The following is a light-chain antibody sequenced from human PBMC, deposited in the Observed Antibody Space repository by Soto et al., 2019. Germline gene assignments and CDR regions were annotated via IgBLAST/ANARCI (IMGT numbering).Light chain of an antibody. CDR3: TSYTTSTTRV. V-gene: IGLV2-14*01. CDR2: EVS. CDR1: NNDVGGFQY. J-gene: IGLJ3*02. Sequence: QSVLTQPASVSGSHGQSITISCIGTNNDVGGFQYVSWYQHRPGNAPKLMIYEVSNRPSGVSDRFSGSKSGNTASLTISGLQAEDEADYYCTSYTTSTTRVFGGGTKLTVL.